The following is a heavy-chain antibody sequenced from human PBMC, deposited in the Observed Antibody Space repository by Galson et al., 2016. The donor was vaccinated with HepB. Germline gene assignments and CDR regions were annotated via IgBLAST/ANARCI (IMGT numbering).Heavy chain of an antibody. CDR1: GFTFNSYW. V-gene: IGHV3-7*03. J-gene: IGHJ3*02. Sequence: SLRLSCADSGFTFNSYWMSWVRQAPGKGLEWVANIKQDGSKKNYVDSVMGRFSISRDSAKNSLYLQMNSLRVEDTAVYYCTRDRNDFRGSTYYDVFDMGGQGTTVIVSS. CDR3: TRDRNDFRGSTYYDVFDM. D-gene: IGHD3-3*01. CDR2: IKQDGSKK.